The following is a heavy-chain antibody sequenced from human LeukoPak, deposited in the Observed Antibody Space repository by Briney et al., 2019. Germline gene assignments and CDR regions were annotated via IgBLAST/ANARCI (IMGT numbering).Heavy chain of an antibody. J-gene: IGHJ6*02. V-gene: IGHV3-48*03. D-gene: IGHD6-13*01. CDR2: ISSSGGTI. Sequence: GGSLRLSCAASGFTFSSYEMNWVRQAPGKGLEWVSYISSSGGTIYYVDSVKGRFTISRDNAKNSLYLQMNSLRAEDTAVYYCARVAGRHYYYGMDVWGQGTTVTVSS. CDR1: GFTFSSYE. CDR3: ARVAGRHYYYGMDV.